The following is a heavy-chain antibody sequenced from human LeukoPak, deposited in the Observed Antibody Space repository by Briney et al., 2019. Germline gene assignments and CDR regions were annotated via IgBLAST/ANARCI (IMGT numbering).Heavy chain of an antibody. CDR1: NGSMTSDSYY. CDR2: IFCSGKT. D-gene: IGHD2-2*03. V-gene: IGHV4-39*02. J-gene: IGHJ5*02. CDR3: ARLWIVATWFDA. Sequence: SETLSLTCSVSNGSMTSDSYYWAWVRQPPGKGLEWIGSIFCSGKTYYSASLKSRVTVSLDTSKKNFSLRLSSVTAADTAVYYCARLWIVATWFDAWGQGALVTVS.